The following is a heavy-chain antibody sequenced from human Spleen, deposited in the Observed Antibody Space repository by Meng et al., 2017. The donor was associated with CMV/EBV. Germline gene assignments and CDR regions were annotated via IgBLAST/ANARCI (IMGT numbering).Heavy chain of an antibody. V-gene: IGHV4-30-4*08. CDR3: ARLYCGGDCYSDY. CDR2: IYYSGST. CDR1: GGSFSGYY. D-gene: IGHD2-21*01. Sequence: SETLSLTCAVYGGSFSGYYWSWIRQPPGKGLEWIGYIYYSGSTYYNPSLKSRVTISVDTSKNQFSLKLSSVTAADTAVYYCARLYCGGDCYSDYWGQGTLVTVSS. J-gene: IGHJ4*02.